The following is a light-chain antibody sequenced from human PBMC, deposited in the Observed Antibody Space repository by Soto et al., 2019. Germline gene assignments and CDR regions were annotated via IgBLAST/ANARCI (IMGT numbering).Light chain of an antibody. Sequence: EIVMTQSPATLSVSPGERATLSCRASQSVSSNLAWYQQKPGQAPRLLIYGASTRATGIPARFSGSGSVTEFTLTISSLQSADFAVYYCQQYNKWRLPFGGGTQVEIK. V-gene: IGKV3-15*01. CDR1: QSVSSN. CDR3: QQYNKWRLP. CDR2: GAS. J-gene: IGKJ4*01.